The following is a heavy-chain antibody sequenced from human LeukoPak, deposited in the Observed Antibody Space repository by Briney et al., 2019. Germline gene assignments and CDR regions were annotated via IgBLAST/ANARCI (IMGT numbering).Heavy chain of an antibody. CDR2: IYYSGST. CDR1: GGSISSSSYY. D-gene: IGHD6-13*01. CDR3: ARVGDYSSSWSKGWFDP. J-gene: IGHJ5*02. V-gene: IGHV4-39*07. Sequence: SETLSLTCTVSGGSISSSSYYWGWIRQPPGKGLEWVGSIYYSGSTYYNPSLKSRVTISVDTSKNQFSLKLSSVTAADTAVYYCARVGDYSSSWSKGWFDPWGQGTLVTVSS.